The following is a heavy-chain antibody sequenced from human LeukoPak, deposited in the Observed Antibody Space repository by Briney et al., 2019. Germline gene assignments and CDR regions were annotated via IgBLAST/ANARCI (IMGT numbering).Heavy chain of an antibody. CDR2: IYTSGST. Sequence: SETLSLTCTVSGGSTSSYYWSWIRQPPGKGLEWIGRIYTSGSTNYNPSLKSRVTMSVDTSKNQFSLKLSSVTAAHTAVYYCARGGGDKNYYYYMDVWGKGTTVTVSS. CDR3: ARGGGDKNYYYYMDV. J-gene: IGHJ6*03. V-gene: IGHV4-4*07. D-gene: IGHD3-3*01. CDR1: GGSTSSYY.